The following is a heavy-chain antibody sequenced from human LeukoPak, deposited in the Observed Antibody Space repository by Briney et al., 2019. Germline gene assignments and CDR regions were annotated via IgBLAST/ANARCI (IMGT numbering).Heavy chain of an antibody. J-gene: IGHJ4*02. CDR1: GGSFSGYY. CDR3: ARTTYYYDSSGYRYFDY. D-gene: IGHD3-22*01. Sequence: SETLSLTCAVYGGSFSGYYWSWIRQPPGKGLEWIGEINHSGSTNYNPSLKSRVTISVDTSKNQFSLKLSSVTAADTAVYYCARTTYYYDSSGYRYFDYWGQGTLVTVSS. V-gene: IGHV4-34*01. CDR2: INHSGST.